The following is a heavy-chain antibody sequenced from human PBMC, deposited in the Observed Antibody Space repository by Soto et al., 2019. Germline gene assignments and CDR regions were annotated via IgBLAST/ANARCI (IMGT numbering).Heavy chain of an antibody. J-gene: IGHJ4*02. CDR2: IYYNGSP. CDR3: ARQNPYSSGSYYFDF. D-gene: IGHD6-19*01. CDR1: GVYIRIGGYY. V-gene: IGHV4-31*03. Sequence: TLSLTCTGSGVYIRIGGYYWRWIRQHPGKGLEWIGYIYYNGSPYYNPSLKSRVTISVDPSKSRFSLDLNSVTAADTAVYYCARQNPYSSGSYYFDFWGQGALVTVSS.